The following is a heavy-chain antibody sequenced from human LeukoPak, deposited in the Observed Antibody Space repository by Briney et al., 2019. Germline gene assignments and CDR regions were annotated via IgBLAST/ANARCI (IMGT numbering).Heavy chain of an antibody. V-gene: IGHV1-69*13. CDR3: ARRCRGGSCYLNWFDP. D-gene: IGHD2-15*01. CDR1: GGTFSSYA. CDR2: IIPIFGTA. Sequence: SVKVSCKASGGTFSSYAISWVRQAPGQGLEWMGGIIPIFGTANYAQKFQGRVTITADESTSTAYMELSSLRSEDTAVYYCARRCRGGSCYLNWFDPWGQGTLVTVSS. J-gene: IGHJ5*02.